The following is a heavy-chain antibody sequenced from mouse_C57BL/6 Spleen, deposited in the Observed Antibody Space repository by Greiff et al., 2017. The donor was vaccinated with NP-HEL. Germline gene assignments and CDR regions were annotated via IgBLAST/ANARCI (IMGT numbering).Heavy chain of an antibody. V-gene: IGHV5-4*01. CDR2: ISDGGSYT. Sequence: EVQVVESGGGLVKPGGSLKLSCAASGFTFSSYAMSWVRQTPEKRLEWVATISDGGSYTYYPDNVKGRFTLSRDNAKNNLYLQMSHLKSEDTAMYYCARDHYGSSPCAMDYWGQGTSVTVSS. D-gene: IGHD1-1*01. J-gene: IGHJ4*01. CDR3: ARDHYGSSPCAMDY. CDR1: GFTFSSYA.